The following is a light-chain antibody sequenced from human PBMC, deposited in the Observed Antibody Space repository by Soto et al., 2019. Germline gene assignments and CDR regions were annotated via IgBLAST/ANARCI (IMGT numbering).Light chain of an antibody. CDR3: SSYATSSTVL. V-gene: IGLV2-14*03. CDR2: DVS. J-gene: IGLJ2*01. CDR1: SSDVGGYNY. Sequence: QSALTQPASVSGSPGQSITISCTGTSSDVGGYNYVSLYQQHPGRAHQLMIYDVSNRPSGVSNRFSGSRSGNTASLTISGLQAEDEDDYYCSSYATSSTVLFGGGTKVTVL.